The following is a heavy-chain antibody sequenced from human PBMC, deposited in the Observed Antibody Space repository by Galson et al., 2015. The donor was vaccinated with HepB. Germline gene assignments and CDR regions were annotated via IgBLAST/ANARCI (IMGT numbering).Heavy chain of an antibody. Sequence: SLRLSCAASGFTFSSYAMSWVRQAPGKGLEWVSAISGSGFSTFYADSVQGRFTISRDNSKNTLYLQMNSLRAEDTAVYYCAKIAAADHYYYYGMDVWGQGTTVTVSS. CDR1: GFTFSSYA. CDR3: AKIAAADHYYYYGMDV. D-gene: IGHD6-13*01. J-gene: IGHJ6*02. V-gene: IGHV3-23*01. CDR2: ISGSGFST.